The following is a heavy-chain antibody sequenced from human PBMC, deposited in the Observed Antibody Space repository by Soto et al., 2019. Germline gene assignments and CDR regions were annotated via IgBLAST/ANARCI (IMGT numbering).Heavy chain of an antibody. CDR1: GGSFSGYY. J-gene: IGHJ6*02. V-gene: IGHV4-34*01. CDR3: ARGGGRGIADRNYYYYGMDV. D-gene: IGHD6-6*01. Sequence: PSETLSLTCAVYGGSFSGYYWSWIRQPPGKGLEWIGEINHSGSTNYNPSLKSRVTISVDTSKNQFSLKLSSVTAADTAVYYCARGGGRGIADRNYYYYGMDVWGQGTRVTVSS. CDR2: INHSGST.